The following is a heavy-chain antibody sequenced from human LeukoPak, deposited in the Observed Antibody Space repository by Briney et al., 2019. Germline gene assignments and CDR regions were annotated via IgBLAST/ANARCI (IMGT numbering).Heavy chain of an antibody. J-gene: IGHJ6*03. CDR1: GYTFTSYY. V-gene: IGHV1-46*03. CDR2: INPSGGST. D-gene: IGHD3-3*01. Sequence: ASVKVSCKASGYTFTSYYMHWVRQAPGQGLEWMGIINPSGGSTSYAQKFQGRVTITTDESTSTAYMELSSLRSEDTAVYYCAWGDSYYDFWSGPGKDYYYYMDVWGKGTTVTVSS. CDR3: AWGDSYYDFWSGPGKDYYYYMDV.